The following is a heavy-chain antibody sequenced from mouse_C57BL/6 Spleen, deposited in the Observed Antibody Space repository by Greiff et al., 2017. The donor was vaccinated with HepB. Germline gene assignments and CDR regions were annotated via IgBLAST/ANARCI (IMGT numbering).Heavy chain of an antibody. J-gene: IGHJ3*01. V-gene: IGHV1-80*01. CDR3: ARRGEYYGSGAWFAY. D-gene: IGHD1-1*01. CDR1: GYAFSSYW. CDR2: IYPGDGDT. Sequence: QVQLQQSGAELVKPGASVKISCKASGYAFSSYWMNWVKQRPGKGLEWIGQIYPGDGDTNYNGKFKGKATLTADKSSSTAYMQLSSLTSEDSAVYFCARRGEYYGSGAWFAYWGQGTLVTVSA.